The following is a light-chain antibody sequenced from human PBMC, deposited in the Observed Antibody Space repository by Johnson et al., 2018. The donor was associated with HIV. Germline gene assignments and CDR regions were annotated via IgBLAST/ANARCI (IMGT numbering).Light chain of an antibody. CDR2: DNN. J-gene: IGLJ1*01. CDR1: SSNIGNNY. Sequence: QPVLTQPPSVSAAPGQKVTIYCSGSSSNIGNNYVSWYQQLPGTAPKLLIYDNNKRPSGIPDRFSGSKSGTSATLGITGLQTGDEADYYCGAWDSSLSACFGTGTKVTVL. V-gene: IGLV1-51*01. CDR3: GAWDSSLSAC.